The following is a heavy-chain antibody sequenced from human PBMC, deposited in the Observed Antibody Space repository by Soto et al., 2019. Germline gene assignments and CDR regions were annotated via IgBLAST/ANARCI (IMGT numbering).Heavy chain of an antibody. J-gene: IGHJ4*02. CDR1: GYTFTTYG. CDR2: INIYNGNT. V-gene: IGHV1-18*01. Sequence: QVELVQSGAEVKKPGASVKVSCKASGYTFTTYGLNWVRQAPGQGLEWMGWINIYNGNTNYAQKFQGRVTMTRDTSTSTAYMEPRSLRSDDTAVYYCARGYYDSRGLLEYWGQGSLVTVSS. D-gene: IGHD3-22*01. CDR3: ARGYYDSRGLLEY.